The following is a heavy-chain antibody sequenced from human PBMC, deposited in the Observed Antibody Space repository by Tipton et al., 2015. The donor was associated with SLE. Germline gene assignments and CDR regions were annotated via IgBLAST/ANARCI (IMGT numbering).Heavy chain of an antibody. CDR1: GGSISSGGYY. J-gene: IGHJ4*02. V-gene: IGHV4-31*03. D-gene: IGHD1-1*01. Sequence: TLSLTCTVSGGSISSGGYYWSWIRQHPGKGLEWIGYIYYSGSTYYNPSLKSRVTISVDTSKNQFSLKLSSVTAADTAVYCCAGGTGTTSGDWFDYWGQGTLVTVSS. CDR2: IYYSGST. CDR3: AGGTGTTSGDWFDY.